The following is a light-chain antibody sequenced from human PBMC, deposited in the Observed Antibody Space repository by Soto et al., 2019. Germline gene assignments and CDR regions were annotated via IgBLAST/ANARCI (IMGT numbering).Light chain of an antibody. Sequence: SALTQPASVSGSPGQSITISCTGTSSDVGGENYVSRYQQHPGRAPKLMIYDVSNRPSGVSNRFSGSKSGNTASLSISGLQAEDEADYYCSSYSTTSSLVFXSGTKGTV. J-gene: IGLJ1*01. V-gene: IGLV2-14*03. CDR1: SSDVGGENY. CDR2: DVS. CDR3: SSYSTTSSLV.